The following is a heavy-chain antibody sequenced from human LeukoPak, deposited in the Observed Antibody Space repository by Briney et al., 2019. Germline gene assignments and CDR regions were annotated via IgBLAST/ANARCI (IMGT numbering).Heavy chain of an antibody. CDR1: GFTFSSYA. CDR3: ARPRGSSSWYGYSFDY. CDR2: ISYDGSHK. V-gene: IGHV3-30-3*01. Sequence: PGGSLRLSCSASGFTFSSYAMHWVRQAPGKGLEWVAVISYDGSHKYYADSVKGRFTISRDNSKNTLYLQMNSLRAEDTAVYHCARPRGSSSWYGYSFDYWGQGTLVTVSS. J-gene: IGHJ4*02. D-gene: IGHD6-13*01.